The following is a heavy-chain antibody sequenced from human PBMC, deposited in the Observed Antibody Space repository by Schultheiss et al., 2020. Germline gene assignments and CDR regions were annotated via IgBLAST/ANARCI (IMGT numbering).Heavy chain of an antibody. Sequence: GESLKISCAASGFTFSSYSMNWVRQAPGKGLEWVSYISSSSSTIYYADSVKGRFTISRDNAKNSLYLQMNSLRAEDTAVYYCARDSRVAVAGTTLFDYWGQGTLVTVSS. CDR1: GFTFSSYS. CDR3: ARDSRVAVAGTTLFDY. D-gene: IGHD6-19*01. V-gene: IGHV3-48*01. J-gene: IGHJ4*02. CDR2: ISSSSSTI.